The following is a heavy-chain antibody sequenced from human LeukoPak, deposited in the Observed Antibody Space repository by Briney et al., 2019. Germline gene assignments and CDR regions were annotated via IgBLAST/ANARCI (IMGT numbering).Heavy chain of an antibody. D-gene: IGHD3-9*01. CDR2: IKQDGSEK. CDR3: ARDRGSYDILTGYYNYYYYGMDV. Sequence: PGGSLRLSCAVSGFTFSSYWMSWVRQAPGKGLEWVANIKQDGSEKYYVDSVKGRFTISRDNAKNSLYLQMNSLGAEDTAVYYCARDRGSYDILTGYYNYYYYGMDVWGQGTTVTVSS. J-gene: IGHJ6*02. V-gene: IGHV3-7*01. CDR1: GFTFSSYW.